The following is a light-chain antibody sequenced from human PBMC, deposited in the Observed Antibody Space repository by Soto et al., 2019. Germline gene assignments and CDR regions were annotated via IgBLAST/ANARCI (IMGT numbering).Light chain of an antibody. CDR2: GAS. Sequence: EIVLTQSPGTLSLSPGERATLSCRASQSVSSSYLAWYQQKPGQAPRLLIYGASSRATGIPDRFSGSVSGTDFTLTISRLEPEDFAVYYCQQYGSSPRYTFGQGTKLEIK. V-gene: IGKV3-20*01. CDR3: QQYGSSPRYT. J-gene: IGKJ2*01. CDR1: QSVSSSY.